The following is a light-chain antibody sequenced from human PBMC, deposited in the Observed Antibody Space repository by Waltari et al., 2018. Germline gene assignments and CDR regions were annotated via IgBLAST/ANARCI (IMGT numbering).Light chain of an antibody. CDR3: YSTDYTGNYWV. Sequence: SYELTQPPSVSVSPGHTARINCSGEALPNKYAYWYRQKSGQAPVLVIYEDTKRPSGIPERFSASNSGAVATLTITGAQVEDEADYYCYSTDYTGNYWVFGGGTKLTVL. CDR1: ALPNKY. V-gene: IGLV3-10*01. J-gene: IGLJ3*02. CDR2: EDT.